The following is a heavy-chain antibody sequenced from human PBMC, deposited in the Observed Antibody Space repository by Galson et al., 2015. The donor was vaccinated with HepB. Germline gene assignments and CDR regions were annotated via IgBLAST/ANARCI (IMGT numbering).Heavy chain of an antibody. CDR3: TTDVYYSTYWSWLDP. J-gene: IGHJ5*02. D-gene: IGHD2-8*02. CDR1: GFTFSSYT. V-gene: IGHV3-15*01. Sequence: SLRLSCAASGFTFSSYTMNWVRQAPGKGLEWVGRIKSKTDGETTDYAAPVQGRFTISRDDSKNSLYLQMNSLKTEDTAVYYCTTDVYYSTYWSWLDPWGQGTLVTVSS. CDR2: IKSKTDGETT.